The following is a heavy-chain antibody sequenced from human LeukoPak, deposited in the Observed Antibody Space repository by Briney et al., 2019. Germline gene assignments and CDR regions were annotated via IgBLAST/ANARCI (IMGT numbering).Heavy chain of an antibody. Sequence: PGGSLRLSCAASVFTFTSYGVHWVRQAPGKGLEWVAFIRYDGSNKYYADSVKGRFTISRDNSKNTLYLQMNSLRAEDKAMYYCAKDYSKTSYYGSGTYYRPNWFDPWGQGTLVTVSS. J-gene: IGHJ5*02. CDR2: IRYDGSNK. V-gene: IGHV3-30*02. D-gene: IGHD3-10*01. CDR3: AKDYSKTSYYGSGTYYRPNWFDP. CDR1: VFTFTSYG.